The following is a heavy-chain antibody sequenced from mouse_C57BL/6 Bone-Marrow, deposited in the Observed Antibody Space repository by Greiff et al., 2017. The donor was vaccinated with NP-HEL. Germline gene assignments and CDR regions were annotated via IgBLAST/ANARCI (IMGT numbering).Heavy chain of an antibody. CDR3: TRGNYVMDY. Sequence: VQLQQSGAELVRPGASVKLSCTASGFNIKDDYMHWVKQRPEQGLEWIGWIDPENGDTEYASKFQGKATITADTSSNTAYLPLSSLTSEDTAVYYCTRGNYVMDYWGQGTSVTVSS. CDR1: GFNIKDDY. J-gene: IGHJ4*01. CDR2: IDPENGDT. V-gene: IGHV14-4*01.